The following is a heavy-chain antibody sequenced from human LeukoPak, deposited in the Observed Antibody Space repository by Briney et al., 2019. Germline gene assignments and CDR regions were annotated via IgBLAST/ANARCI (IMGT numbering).Heavy chain of an antibody. CDR3: ARGRRDSSGYQNWSDP. CDR1: GFTFSSYD. V-gene: IGHV3-13*01. D-gene: IGHD3-22*01. J-gene: IGHJ5*02. CDR2: IGTAGDT. Sequence: GGSLRLSCAASGFTFSSYDMHWVRQATGKGLEWVSAIGTAGDTYYPGYVKGRFTISRENAKNSLYLQMNSLRAGDTAVYYCARGRRDSSGYQNWSDPWGQGTLVTVSS.